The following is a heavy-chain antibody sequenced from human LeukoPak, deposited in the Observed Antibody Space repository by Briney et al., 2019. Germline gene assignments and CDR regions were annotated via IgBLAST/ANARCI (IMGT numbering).Heavy chain of an antibody. D-gene: IGHD1-1*01. J-gene: IGHJ4*02. V-gene: IGHV3-7*01. CDR3: ATTTRSRSWDY. CDR2: IKPDGTEK. CDR1: GFTFSSYW. Sequence: GGSPRLSCAASGFTFSSYWMCWVRQAPGKGLEWVANIKPDGTEKQYVDSVKGRLTISRDNAKNSLYLQMNSLRVDDTAVYYCATTTRSRSWDYWGQGTLVTVSS.